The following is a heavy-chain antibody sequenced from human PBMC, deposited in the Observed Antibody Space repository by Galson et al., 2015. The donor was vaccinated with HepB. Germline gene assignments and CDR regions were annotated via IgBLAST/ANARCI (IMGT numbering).Heavy chain of an antibody. Sequence: SLRLSCAASGFTFNNAWMTWVRQAPGKGLEWVGRIKSKAADGTTDYTASVKGRFTISRDDSKNTLYLEMNSLKTEDTAVYYCTTDRTMRYYYYSAMDVWGQGTTVTVSS. J-gene: IGHJ6*02. CDR3: TTDRTMRYYYYSAMDV. D-gene: IGHD1-1*01. CDR2: IKSKAADGTT. V-gene: IGHV3-15*05. CDR1: GFTFNNAW.